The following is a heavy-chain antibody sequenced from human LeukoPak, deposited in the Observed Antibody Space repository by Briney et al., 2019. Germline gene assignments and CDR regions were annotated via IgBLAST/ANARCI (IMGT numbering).Heavy chain of an antibody. CDR3: AFAVAGTETDSFYFDY. CDR2: IYYSGST. V-gene: IGHV4-59*01. Sequence: SETLSLTCTVSGGSISSYYRSWIRQPPGKGLEWIGYIYYSGSTNYNPSLKSRVTISVDTSKNQFSLKLSSVTAADTAVYYCAFAVAGTETDSFYFDYWGQGTLVTVSS. D-gene: IGHD6-19*01. CDR1: GGSISSYY. J-gene: IGHJ4*02.